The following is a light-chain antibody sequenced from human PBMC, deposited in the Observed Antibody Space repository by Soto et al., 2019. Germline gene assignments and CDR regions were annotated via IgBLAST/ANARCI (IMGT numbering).Light chain of an antibody. CDR2: DTS. CDR1: ESLYTY. Sequence: EILLTQSPATLSLSPGERATLSCRASESLYTYLAWFQQKPGQAPRLLIYDTSRRATGVPARFSGSGAGTDYTLTISSLEPEDSEGYYCQEHGNWPRRPFGPGTKVDIK. V-gene: IGKV3-11*01. CDR3: QEHGNWPRRP. J-gene: IGKJ3*01.